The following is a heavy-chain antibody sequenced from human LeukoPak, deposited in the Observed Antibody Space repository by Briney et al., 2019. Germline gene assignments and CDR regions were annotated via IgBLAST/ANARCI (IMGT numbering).Heavy chain of an antibody. CDR3: ARDRGGHIVVVTNDAFDI. J-gene: IGHJ3*02. V-gene: IGHV1-2*02. CDR1: GYTFTGYY. Sequence: ASVKVSCKASGYTFTGYYMHWVRQAPGQGLEWMGWINPNSGGTNYAQKLQGRVTMTTDTSTSTAYMELRSLRSDDTAVYYCARDRGGHIVVVTNDAFDIWGQGTMVTVSS. CDR2: INPNSGGT. D-gene: IGHD2-21*02.